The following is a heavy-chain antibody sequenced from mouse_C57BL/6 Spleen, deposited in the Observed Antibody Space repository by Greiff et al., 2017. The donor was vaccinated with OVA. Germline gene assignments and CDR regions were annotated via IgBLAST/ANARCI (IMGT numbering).Heavy chain of an antibody. CDR1: GFTFSSYT. CDR3: ASIRYYYAMDY. CDR2: ISGGGGNT. V-gene: IGHV5-9*01. J-gene: IGHJ4*01. Sequence: EVMLVESGGGLVKPGGSLKLSCAASGFTFSSYTMSWVRQTPEKRLEWVATISGGGGNTYYPDSVKGRFTISRDNAKNTLYLQMSSLRSEDTALYYCASIRYYYAMDYWGQGTSVTVSS.